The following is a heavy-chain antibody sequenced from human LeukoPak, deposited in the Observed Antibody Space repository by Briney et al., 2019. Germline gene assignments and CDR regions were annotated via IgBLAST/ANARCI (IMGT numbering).Heavy chain of an antibody. CDR3: ASTTYHYDTSGYYFLDY. V-gene: IGHV4-4*07. CDR1: GDSISSYY. J-gene: IGHJ4*02. Sequence: PSETLSLTCTVSGDSISSYYWSWIRQPAGKGLEWIGRIYTSGITSYNPSLKSRVTMSLDTSKNQFSLKLSSVTAADTAVYYCASTTYHYDTSGYYFLDYWGQGTLVTVSS. D-gene: IGHD3-22*01. CDR2: IYTSGIT.